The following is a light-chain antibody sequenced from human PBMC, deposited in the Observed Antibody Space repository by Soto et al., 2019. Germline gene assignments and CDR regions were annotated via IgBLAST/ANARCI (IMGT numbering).Light chain of an antibody. V-gene: IGKV3D-15*01. J-gene: IGKJ4*01. CDR2: GAF. CDR3: QQYNKWPLT. Sequence: IVMTQSPATLSVSPGGGATLSCRASETISRDLAWYQQKPGQSPRLLIFGAFTRATGVPVRFSGSGSGTEFTLTVGSLQSEDVAVYFCQQYNKWPLTFGGGTRVEIK. CDR1: ETISRD.